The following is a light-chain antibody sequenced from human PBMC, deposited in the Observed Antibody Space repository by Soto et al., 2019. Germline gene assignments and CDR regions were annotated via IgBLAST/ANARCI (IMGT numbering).Light chain of an antibody. CDR1: SSDVGGYNF. V-gene: IGLV2-14*01. CDR3: SSYTITTALV. J-gene: IGLJ1*01. CDR2: EVS. Sequence: SVRTQPASVSGSPGQSITISCTGTSSDVGGYNFVSWYQQHPGKAPKLIISEVSNRPSGVSNRFSGSKSGNTASLTISGLQTEDEGEYYCSSYTITTALVFGSGTKVTVL.